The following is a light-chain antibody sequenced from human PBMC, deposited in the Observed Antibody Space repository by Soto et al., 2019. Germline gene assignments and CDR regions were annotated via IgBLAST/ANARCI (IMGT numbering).Light chain of an antibody. CDR3: QQCGDSWS. CDR1: QNIGTW. V-gene: IGKV1-5*01. Sequence: DIRMTQSPSTLSASVGDRVTITCRASQNIGTWLAWYQQKPGKAPDLLIYDASTLESGVPSRFSGRGSGTEFTLTISSLQPGDLATYYCQQCGDSWSFGQGTKVEIK. CDR2: DAS. J-gene: IGKJ1*01.